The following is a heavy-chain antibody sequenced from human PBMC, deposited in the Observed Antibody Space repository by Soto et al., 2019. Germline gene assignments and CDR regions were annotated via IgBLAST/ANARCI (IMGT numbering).Heavy chain of an antibody. CDR2: INAGNGNT. CDR3: ARDKITGLFDY. D-gene: IGHD2-8*02. CDR1: GDTFTSYA. Sequence: ASVKVSCKASGDTFTSYAMHWVRQAPGQRLEWMGWINAGNGNTKYSQKFQGRVTITRDTSASTAYMELSSLRSEDTAVYYCARDKITGLFDYWGQGTLVTVSS. J-gene: IGHJ4*02. V-gene: IGHV1-3*01.